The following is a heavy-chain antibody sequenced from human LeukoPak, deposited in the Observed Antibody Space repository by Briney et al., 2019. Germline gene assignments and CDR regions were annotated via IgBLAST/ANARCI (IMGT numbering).Heavy chain of an antibody. CDR3: ARGPPTYCGGDCSPAFDY. Sequence: SETLSLTCTVSGGSISSSSYYWGWIRQPPGKGLEWIGIIYYSGSTYYNPSLKSRVSISVDTSKNQFSLKLSSVTAADKAVYYCARGPPTYCGGDCSPAFDYWGQGTLVTVSS. V-gene: IGHV4-39*01. CDR2: IYYSGST. CDR1: GGSISSSSYY. J-gene: IGHJ4*02. D-gene: IGHD2-21*02.